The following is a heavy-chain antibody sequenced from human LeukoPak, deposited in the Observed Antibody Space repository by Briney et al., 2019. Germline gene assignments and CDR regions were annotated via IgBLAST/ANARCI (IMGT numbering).Heavy chain of an antibody. Sequence: PGGSLILSCAASGFTFSSYAMSWVRQAPGKGLDWVSAISGSGGSTYYADSVKGRFTISRDNSKNTLYLQMNSLKAEDTAVYYCARGEVTTVTTNDYWGQGTLVTVSS. J-gene: IGHJ4*02. D-gene: IGHD4-17*01. CDR3: ARGEVTTVTTNDY. V-gene: IGHV3-23*01. CDR1: GFTFSSYA. CDR2: ISGSGGST.